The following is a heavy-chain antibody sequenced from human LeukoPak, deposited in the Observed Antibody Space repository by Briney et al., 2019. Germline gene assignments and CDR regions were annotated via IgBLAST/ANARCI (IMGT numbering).Heavy chain of an antibody. CDR1: GYIFTSYY. V-gene: IGHV1-2*02. Sequence: ASVKVSCKASGYIFTSYYMHWVRQAPGQGLEWMGWINANSGATDYAQRFQGRVTMTTDTSITTAYMDLSRLRSDDTAVYYCARDYAFDIWGQGTMVTVSS. J-gene: IGHJ3*02. CDR2: INANSGAT. CDR3: ARDYAFDI.